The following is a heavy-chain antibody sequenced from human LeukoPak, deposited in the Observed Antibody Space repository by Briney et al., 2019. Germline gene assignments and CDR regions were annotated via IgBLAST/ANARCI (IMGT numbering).Heavy chain of an antibody. D-gene: IGHD2-15*01. CDR1: GGSISSYY. J-gene: IGHJ6*03. Sequence: PSETLSLTCTVSGGSISSYYWNWIRQPPGKGLQWIGYISYSGSTNYNPSLRSRVTISVDTSKTQFSLKLSSVTAADTAVYYCARAPLRYLYCIGGSCDYYMDVWGKGTTVTVSS. CDR3: ARAPLRYLYCIGGSCDYYMDV. V-gene: IGHV4-59*01. CDR2: ISYSGST.